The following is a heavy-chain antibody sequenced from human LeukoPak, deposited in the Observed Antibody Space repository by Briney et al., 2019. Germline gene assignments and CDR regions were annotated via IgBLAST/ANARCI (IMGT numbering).Heavy chain of an antibody. J-gene: IGHJ4*02. CDR2: TYYRSKWYN. CDR1: GDSVSSNSAA. Sequence: SQTLSLTCAISGDSVSSNSAAWNWIRQSPSRGLEWLGRTYYRSKWYNDYAVSVKSRITINPDTSKYQFSPQLNPVTPEDTAVYYCVRTPVDTAMIGLLPDYWGQGTLVTVSS. V-gene: IGHV6-1*01. D-gene: IGHD5-18*01. CDR3: VRTPVDTAMIGLLPDY.